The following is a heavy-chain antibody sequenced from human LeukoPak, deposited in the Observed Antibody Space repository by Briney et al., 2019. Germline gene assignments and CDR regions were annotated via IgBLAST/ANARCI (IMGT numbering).Heavy chain of an antibody. CDR3: AKAYDSSGYAGY. D-gene: IGHD3-22*01. J-gene: IGHJ4*02. V-gene: IGHV3-23*01. CDR2: ISGSGGST. CDR1: GFTFSSYA. Sequence: PGGSLRLSCAASGFTFSSYAMSWVRQAPGKGLEWVSAISGSGGSTYYAGSVKGRFTISRDNSKNTLYLQMNSLRAEDTAVYYCAKAYDSSGYAGYWGQGTLVAVSS.